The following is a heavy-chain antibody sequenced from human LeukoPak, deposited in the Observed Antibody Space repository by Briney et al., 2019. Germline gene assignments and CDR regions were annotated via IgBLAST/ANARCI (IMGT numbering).Heavy chain of an antibody. CDR3: AKGFFYYYDSSTYLDY. CDR1: GFTFSNYA. V-gene: IGHV3-23*01. Sequence: GGSLRLSCAASGFTFSNYAMSWVRQAPGKGLEWVSSISSSADNTYHADSVKGRFTISRDNSKNTLYLQMNSLRAEDTAVYYCAKGFFYYYDSSTYLDYWGQGTLVTVSS. D-gene: IGHD3-22*01. CDR2: ISSSADNT. J-gene: IGHJ4*02.